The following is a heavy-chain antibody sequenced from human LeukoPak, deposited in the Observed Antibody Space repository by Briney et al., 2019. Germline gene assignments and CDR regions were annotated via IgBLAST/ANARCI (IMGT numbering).Heavy chain of an antibody. CDR3: ASGYSYGYVFDY. CDR2: IIPILGIA. Sequence: ASVKVSCKASGGTFSSYAISWVRQAPGQGLEWMGRIIPILGIANYALKFQGRVTITADKSTSTAYMELSSLRSEDTAVYYCASGYSYGYVFDYWGQGTLVTVSS. CDR1: GGTFSSYA. J-gene: IGHJ4*02. V-gene: IGHV1-69*04. D-gene: IGHD5-18*01.